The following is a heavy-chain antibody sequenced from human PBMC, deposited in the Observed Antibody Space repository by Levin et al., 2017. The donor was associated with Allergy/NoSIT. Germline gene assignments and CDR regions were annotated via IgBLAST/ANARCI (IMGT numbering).Heavy chain of an antibody. D-gene: IGHD2-15*01. Sequence: PGGSLRLSCAASGFTFSSYSMNWVRQAPEKGLEWVSSISSSSSYIYYADSVKGRFTISRDNAKNSLYLQMNSLRAEDTAVYYCARDGKRSPTPRLDYWGQGTLVTVSS. CDR3: ARDGKRSPTPRLDY. J-gene: IGHJ4*02. V-gene: IGHV3-21*01. CDR1: GFTFSSYS. CDR2: ISSSSSYI.